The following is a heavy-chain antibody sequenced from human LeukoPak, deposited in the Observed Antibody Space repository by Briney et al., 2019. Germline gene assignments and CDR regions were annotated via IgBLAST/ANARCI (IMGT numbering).Heavy chain of an antibody. CDR1: GFIFIDYW. V-gene: IGHV3-74*01. CDR2: INPDGTAT. CDR3: ARSLPGLDV. J-gene: IGHJ6*02. Sequence: GGSLRLSCEISGFIFIDYWMHWVRQVPGKGPVWVSRINPDGTATNYADSVKGRFIISRDNAKNTLYLQMNSLRVEDTAMYYCARSLPGLDVWGQGTTVTVS.